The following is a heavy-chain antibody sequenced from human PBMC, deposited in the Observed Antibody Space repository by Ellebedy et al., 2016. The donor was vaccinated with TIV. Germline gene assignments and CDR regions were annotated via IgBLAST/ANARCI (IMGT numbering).Heavy chain of an antibody. J-gene: IGHJ4*02. V-gene: IGHV1-2*02. CDR2: INPNSGGT. CDR3: ARAMVRGVIPPEGY. D-gene: IGHD3-10*01. Sequence: ASVKVSCXASGYTFTGYYMHWVRQAPGQGLEWMGWINPNSGGTNYAQKFQGRVTMTRDTSISTAYMELSRLRSDDTAVYYCARAMVRGVIPPEGYWGQGTLVTVSS. CDR1: GYTFTGYY.